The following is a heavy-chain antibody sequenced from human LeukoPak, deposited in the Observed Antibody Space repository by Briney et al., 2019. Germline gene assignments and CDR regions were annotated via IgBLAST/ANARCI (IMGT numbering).Heavy chain of an antibody. Sequence: GGSPRLSCAASGFTFSSYGMHWVRQAPGKGLEWVAFIRYDGSNKYYADSVKGRFTISRDNSKNTLYLQMNSLRAEDTAVYYCAKDHPNYSSGWFYDYWGQGTLVTVSS. CDR1: GFTFSSYG. CDR3: AKDHPNYSSGWFYDY. V-gene: IGHV3-30*02. CDR2: IRYDGSNK. D-gene: IGHD6-19*01. J-gene: IGHJ4*02.